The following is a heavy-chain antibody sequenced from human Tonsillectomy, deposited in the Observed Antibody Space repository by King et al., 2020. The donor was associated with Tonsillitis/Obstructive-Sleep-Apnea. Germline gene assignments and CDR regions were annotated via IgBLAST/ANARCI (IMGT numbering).Heavy chain of an antibody. Sequence: QGQLVQSGAEVKKPGSSVKVSCKASGGTFSSYAISWVRQAPGQGLEWMGGIIPIFGTAHYAQKFQGRVTITADESTSTAYMELSSLRSEDTAVYYCARRPVSWKYYDFWEHYDYYMDVWGKGTTVTVSS. D-gene: IGHD3-3*01. CDR1: GGTFSSYA. CDR3: ARRPVSWKYYDFWEHYDYYMDV. J-gene: IGHJ6*03. V-gene: IGHV1-69*01. CDR2: IIPIFGTA.